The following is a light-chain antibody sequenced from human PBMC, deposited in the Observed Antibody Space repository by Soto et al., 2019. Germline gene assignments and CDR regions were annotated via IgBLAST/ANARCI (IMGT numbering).Light chain of an antibody. Sequence: QSMVTQPPSASGALGQRVTISCTGSSSNIGAGYDVHWYQQFPGSAPRLLIFSNNNRPSGVPDRVSGSKSGTSASLDISGLQADYEADSYCQSFDTRLNSVVFGGGTKLTVL. CDR2: SNN. CDR3: QSFDTRLNSVV. V-gene: IGLV1-40*01. CDR1: SSNIGAGYD. J-gene: IGLJ2*01.